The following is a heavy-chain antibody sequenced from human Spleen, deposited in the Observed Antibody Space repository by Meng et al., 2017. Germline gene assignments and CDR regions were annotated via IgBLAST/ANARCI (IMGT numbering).Heavy chain of an antibody. J-gene: IGHJ4*02. V-gene: IGHV4-61*01. CDR3: ASFLYYYDVGGQTLG. D-gene: IGHD3-22*01. CDR2: IYYSGST. CDR1: GRYVSSGSYY. Sequence: QVHLWGSGPGLGRPTETLSLTFTVSGRYVSSGSYYCSWIRQPPGTGLEWIGYIYYSGSTNSNPSLRSRVTISVDTSKNQFSLKLSSVPAADTAVYYCASFLYYYDVGGQTLGWGQGTLVTVSS.